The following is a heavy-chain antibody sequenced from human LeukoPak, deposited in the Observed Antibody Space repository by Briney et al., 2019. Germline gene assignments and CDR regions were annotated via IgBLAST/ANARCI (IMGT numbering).Heavy chain of an antibody. CDR3: ARVNPGYYGMDV. V-gene: IGHV4-59*01. CDR2: IYYSGST. J-gene: IGHJ6*02. CDR1: GGSFSGYY. Sequence: SETLSLTCAVYGGSFSGYYWSWIRQPPGKGLEWIGYIYYSGSTNYNPSLKSRVTISVDTSKNQFSLKLSSVTAADTAVYYCARVNPGYYGMDVWGQGTTVTVSS.